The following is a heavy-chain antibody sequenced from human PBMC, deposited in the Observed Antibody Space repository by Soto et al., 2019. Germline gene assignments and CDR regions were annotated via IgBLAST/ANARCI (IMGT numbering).Heavy chain of an antibody. CDR3: AKDVRPDGYWDFDY. D-gene: IGHD5-12*01. CDR2: IYWDDDK. CDR1: GFPLSTSGVG. J-gene: IGHJ4*02. Sequence: SGPTLVNPTQTLTLTCNLSGFPLSTSGVGVGWIRQPPGKALEWLALIYWDDDKRYSPSLKSRLTITKDTSKNQVVLTMTNMDPVDTATYYCAKDVRPDGYWDFDYWGQGTLVTVSS. V-gene: IGHV2-5*02.